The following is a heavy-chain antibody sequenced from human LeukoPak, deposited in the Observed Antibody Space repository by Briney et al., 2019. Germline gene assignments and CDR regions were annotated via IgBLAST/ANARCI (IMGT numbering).Heavy chain of an antibody. V-gene: IGHV3-43*01. CDR1: GFTFDDYT. J-gene: IGHJ6*03. CDR3: AKGGVTMVRGAIKSYYYYMDV. Sequence: SGGSLRLSCAASGFTFDDYTMHWVRQAPGKGLEWVSLISWDGGSTYYADSVKGRFTISRDNSKNSLYLQMNSLISEDTALYYCAKGGVTMVRGAIKSYYYYMDVWGKGTKVTVPS. CDR2: ISWDGGST. D-gene: IGHD3-10*01.